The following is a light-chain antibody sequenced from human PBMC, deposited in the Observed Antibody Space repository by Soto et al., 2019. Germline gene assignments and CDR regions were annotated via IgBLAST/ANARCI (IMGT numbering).Light chain of an antibody. CDR1: LGRRND. Sequence: AVQMTQSPSSLSASVGDRVTSTCRACLGRRNDSGWYQQKPGKAPKLLILAASSLQSGVPSRFSGSGSGTDFTLTISSLQPEDFATYYCLQDYNSPYTFGQGTKLEIK. CDR2: AAS. V-gene: IGKV1-6*01. J-gene: IGKJ2*01. CDR3: LQDYNSPYT.